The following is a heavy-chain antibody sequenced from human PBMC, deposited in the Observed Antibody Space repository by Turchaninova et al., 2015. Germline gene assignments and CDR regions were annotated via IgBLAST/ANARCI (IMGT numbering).Heavy chain of an antibody. Sequence: QVQLQDSGPGLVRPSETLPLTCTVSGRSMSKLYCRSLRQPPGKGLEWIAYVYYSGSTNYNPSLKSRATISVDTSRNQFSLNLSPVTAADTAVYYCARGAGWYGYWGQGTLVTVSS. J-gene: IGHJ4*02. CDR3: ARGAGWYGY. V-gene: IGHV4-59*01. D-gene: IGHD6-19*01. CDR1: GRSMSKLY. CDR2: VYYSGST.